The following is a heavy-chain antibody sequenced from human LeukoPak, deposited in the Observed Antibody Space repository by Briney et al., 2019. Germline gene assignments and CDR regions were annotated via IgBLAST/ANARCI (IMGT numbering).Heavy chain of an antibody. Sequence: QSGGSLRLSCAASGFTFSSYSMNWVRQAPGKGLVWVSHINSDGSITSYADSVKGRFTISRDNAKNTLYLQMNSLRAEDTAVYYCARDAVDTANAVWGQGTTVTVSS. CDR1: GFTFSSYS. CDR3: ARDAVDTANAV. D-gene: IGHD5-18*01. V-gene: IGHV3-74*01. CDR2: INSDGSIT. J-gene: IGHJ6*02.